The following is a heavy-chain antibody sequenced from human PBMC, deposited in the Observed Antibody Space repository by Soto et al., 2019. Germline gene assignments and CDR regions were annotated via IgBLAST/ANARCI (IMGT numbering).Heavy chain of an antibody. V-gene: IGHV4-59*08. D-gene: IGHD2-8*01. Sequence: QVQLQESGPGLVKSSETLSLTCTVSGGSISTYYWSWIRQPPGKGLEWIGYMYYSGSTKSNPSLTSRVTLSVATAKSHFSLKLSSVTAADTDVYYCARLQWGGYYFDYWGQGTLVTVSS. J-gene: IGHJ4*02. CDR3: ARLQWGGYYFDY. CDR1: GGSISTYY. CDR2: MYYSGST.